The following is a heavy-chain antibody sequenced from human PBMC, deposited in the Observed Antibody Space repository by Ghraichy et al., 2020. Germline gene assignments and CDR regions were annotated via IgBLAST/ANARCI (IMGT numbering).Heavy chain of an antibody. CDR3: ARGALSQNPH. V-gene: IGHV3-64*01. Sequence: GESLNISCAASGFTFSSYAMHWVRQAPGKGLEYVSAISSNGGSTYYANSVKGRFTISRDNSKNTLYLQMGSLRTEDMAVYYCARGALSQNPHWGQGTLVTVSS. J-gene: IGHJ1*01. CDR1: GFTFSSYA. CDR2: ISSNGGST. D-gene: IGHD3-9*01.